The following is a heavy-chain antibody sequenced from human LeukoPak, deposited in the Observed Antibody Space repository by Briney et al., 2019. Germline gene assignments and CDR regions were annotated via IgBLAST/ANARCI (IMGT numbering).Heavy chain of an antibody. D-gene: IGHD6-13*01. CDR1: GFAFSSYE. Sequence: GGSLRLSCAASGFAFSSYEMSWVRQAPGKGLEWVSYISSSGSTIYYADSVKGRFTISRDNAKNSLYLQMSSLRAEDTAVYYCARGSSWYGVYFDYWGQGTLVTVSS. V-gene: IGHV3-48*03. J-gene: IGHJ4*02. CDR2: ISSSGSTI. CDR3: ARGSSWYGVYFDY.